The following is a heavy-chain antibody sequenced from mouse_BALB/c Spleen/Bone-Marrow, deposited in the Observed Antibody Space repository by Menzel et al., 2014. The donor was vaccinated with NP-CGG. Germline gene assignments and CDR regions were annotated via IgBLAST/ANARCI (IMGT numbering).Heavy chain of an antibody. CDR2: INPSNGGS. Sequence: VHVKQSGAELVKPGASVKLSCKASGYTFTTYYIFWVKQRPGQGLEWIGGINPSNGGSNFNEKFKSKATLAVDESSTTAYMQLSSMTSEDSAVYFCARYDVPAWFAYWGQGTLVTVSA. D-gene: IGHD2-14*01. V-gene: IGHV1S81*02. CDR3: ARYDVPAWFAY. J-gene: IGHJ3*01. CDR1: GYTFTTYY.